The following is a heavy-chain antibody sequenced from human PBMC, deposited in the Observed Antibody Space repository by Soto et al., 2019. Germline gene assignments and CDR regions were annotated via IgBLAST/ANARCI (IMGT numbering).Heavy chain of an antibody. J-gene: IGHJ6*02. V-gene: IGHV3-74*01. Sequence: EVQLVESGGGLLQPGGSLRLSCAVSGSTFSNYWMHWVRQAPGKGLVWVSHINSDGSSTNYADFVKGRFTIARDNAKNTVYLQMNSLRAEDTAVYYCARDRSYSLDVWGQGTTVTVSS. CDR3: ARDRSYSLDV. CDR2: INSDGSST. CDR1: GSTFSNYW.